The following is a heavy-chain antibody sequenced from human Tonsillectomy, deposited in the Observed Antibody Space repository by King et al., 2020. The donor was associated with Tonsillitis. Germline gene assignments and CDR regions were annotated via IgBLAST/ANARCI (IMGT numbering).Heavy chain of an antibody. Sequence: QLVQSGGGLVQPGGSLRLSCAASGFSVSSNYMSWVRQAPGKGLEWVSVIYRDGTTYYADSVKGRFTISRDNSKNTLYLQMNSLRAEDTAVYYCARDLIAVAGSWFDPWGQGTLVTVSS. CDR3: ARDLIAVAGSWFDP. D-gene: IGHD6-19*01. CDR2: IYRDGTT. V-gene: IGHV3-66*01. J-gene: IGHJ5*02. CDR1: GFSVSSNY.